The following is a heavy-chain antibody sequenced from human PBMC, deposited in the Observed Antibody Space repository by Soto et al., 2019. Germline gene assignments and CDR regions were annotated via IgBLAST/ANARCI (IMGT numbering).Heavy chain of an antibody. CDR2: ISYDGSNK. CDR1: GFTFSSYA. Sequence: PGGSLRLSCAASGFTFSSYAMHWVRQAPGKGLEWVAVISYDGSNKYYADSVKGRFTISRDNSKNTLYLQMNSLRAEDTAVYYCARVPSLWFGESNTYFDYWGQGTLVTVSS. CDR3: ARVPSLWFGESNTYFDY. D-gene: IGHD3-10*01. J-gene: IGHJ4*02. V-gene: IGHV3-30-3*01.